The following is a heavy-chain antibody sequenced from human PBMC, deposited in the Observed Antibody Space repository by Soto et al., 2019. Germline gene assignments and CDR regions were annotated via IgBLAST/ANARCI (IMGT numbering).Heavy chain of an antibody. Sequence: SETLSLTCIVSGESISSSSYYWGWIRQPPGKGLEWIGSIYYSVRTYYNPSFKSRVTISIDTSKNQFSLKLSSVTATDTAVYYCDRQRTPVVTQGYFDHWGQGPLVTVSS. CDR2: IYYSVRT. CDR1: GESISSSSYY. J-gene: IGHJ4*02. D-gene: IGHD2-21*02. CDR3: DRQRTPVVTQGYFDH. V-gene: IGHV4-39*01.